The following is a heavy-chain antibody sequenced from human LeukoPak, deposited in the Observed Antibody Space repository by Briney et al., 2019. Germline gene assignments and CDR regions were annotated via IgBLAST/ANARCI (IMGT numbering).Heavy chain of an antibody. CDR2: ISSSGST. V-gene: IGHV4-61*02. Sequence: PSETLSLTCTVSGDSISSGDYYWSWIRQPAGKGLEWIGRISSSGSTNYNPSLKSRVTISVDTSKNQFSLKLSSVTAADTAVYFCARGPYSYDSSGAFDIWGQGTMVTVSS. CDR3: ARGPYSYDSSGAFDI. CDR1: GDSISSGDYY. J-gene: IGHJ3*02. D-gene: IGHD3-22*01.